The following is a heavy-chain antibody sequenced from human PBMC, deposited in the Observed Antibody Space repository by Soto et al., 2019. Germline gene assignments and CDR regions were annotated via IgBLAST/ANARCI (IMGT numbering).Heavy chain of an antibody. CDR1: GCTVSSYA. Sequence: SVKVSCKASGCTVSSYAISCVRQAPGQGLEWMGGIIPIFGTANYAQKFQGRVSMTTDTSTNTAYMELGSLRSDDTAVYYCARASGTGVGTTSYWGQGTLVTVSS. CDR2: IIPIFGTA. V-gene: IGHV1-69*05. CDR3: ARASGTGVGTTSY. J-gene: IGHJ4*02. D-gene: IGHD1-26*01.